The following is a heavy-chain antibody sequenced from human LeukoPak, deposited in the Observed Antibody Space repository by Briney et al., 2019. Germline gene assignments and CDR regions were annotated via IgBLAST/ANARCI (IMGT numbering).Heavy chain of an antibody. CDR1: GFTFSSYS. Sequence: GRSLRLSCAASGFTFSSYSMNWVRQAPGKGLEWVSYISSSSSTIYYADSVKGRFTISRDNAKNSLYLQMNSLRAEDTAVYYCARDLASIWFERLWGQGTTVTVSS. J-gene: IGHJ6*02. CDR3: ARDLASIWFERL. CDR2: ISSSSSTI. V-gene: IGHV3-48*04. D-gene: IGHD3-10*01.